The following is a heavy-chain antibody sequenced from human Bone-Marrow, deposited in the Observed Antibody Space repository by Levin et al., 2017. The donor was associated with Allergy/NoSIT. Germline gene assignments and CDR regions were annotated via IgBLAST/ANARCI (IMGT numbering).Heavy chain of an antibody. CDR3: ARAGNNDYRVPYYAMDL. Sequence: GGSLRLSCAASGFTFRIYGMHWVRQAPGKGLTWVAFIWNDGTNKYYADSVEGRFTISRDNSRNTVSLQLNSLGAEDAGVYDCARAGNNDYRVPYYAMDLWGQGATVTVTS. CDR2: IWNDGTNK. CDR1: GFTFRIYG. D-gene: IGHD1/OR15-1a*01. V-gene: IGHV3-33*01. J-gene: IGHJ6*02.